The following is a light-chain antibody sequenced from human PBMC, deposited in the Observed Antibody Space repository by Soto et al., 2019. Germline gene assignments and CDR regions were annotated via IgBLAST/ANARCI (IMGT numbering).Light chain of an antibody. CDR1: SSDVGAYNY. Sequence: QSVLTQPRSVSGSPGQSVTISCTGTSSDVGAYNYVSWYQQLPGKAPKLMIYEGSKRPSGVSNRFSGSKSGNTASLTISGLQAEDEADYYCSSYAGSSTFYVFGPGTKVTVL. CDR3: SSYAGSSTFYV. V-gene: IGLV2-23*01. J-gene: IGLJ1*01. CDR2: EGS.